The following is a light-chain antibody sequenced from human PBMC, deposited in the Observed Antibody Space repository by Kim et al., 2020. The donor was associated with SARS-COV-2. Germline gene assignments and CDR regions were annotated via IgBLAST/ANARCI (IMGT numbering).Light chain of an antibody. V-gene: IGLV3-21*01. CDR1: KIGGHG. J-gene: IGLJ1*01. CDR3: QVWDTDTDHYV. Sequence: APGQEARITWGGNKIGGHGVLWYQQRPGQAPVLVMYYDSDRPSGIPERFSGAKSANTATLTISRVEAGDEADYYCQVWDTDTDHYVFGTGTKVTVL. CDR2: YDS.